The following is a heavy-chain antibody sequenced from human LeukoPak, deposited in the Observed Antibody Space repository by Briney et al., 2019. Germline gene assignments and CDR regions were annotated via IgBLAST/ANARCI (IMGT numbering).Heavy chain of an antibody. CDR1: GYTFTAYY. J-gene: IGHJ4*02. Sequence: ASVKVSCKASGYTFTAYYIHWVRQAPGQGLEWMGWIDPNSGDTKYVEKFQGRVTMTRDTSFSTAYMALSSLRSDDTAMYYCARDRGYTLLSYFDYWGQGTLVTVSS. CDR3: ARDRGYTLLSYFDY. CDR2: IDPNSGDT. D-gene: IGHD5-24*01. V-gene: IGHV1-2*02.